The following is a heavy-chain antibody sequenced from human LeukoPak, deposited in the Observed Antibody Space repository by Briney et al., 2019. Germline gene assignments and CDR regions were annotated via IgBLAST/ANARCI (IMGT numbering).Heavy chain of an antibody. D-gene: IGHD2-2*01. CDR2: INPSGGST. Sequence: GASVKVSCKASGYTFTSYYMHCVRQAPGQGLEWMGIINPSGGSTSYAQKFQGRVTTTRDTSTSTVYMELSRLRSEDTAVYDCAINQAVVVPAVSYLYGMDVLGQGTTVTVSS. CDR1: GYTFTSYY. CDR3: AINQAVVVPAVSYLYGMDV. J-gene: IGHJ6*02. V-gene: IGHV1-46*01.